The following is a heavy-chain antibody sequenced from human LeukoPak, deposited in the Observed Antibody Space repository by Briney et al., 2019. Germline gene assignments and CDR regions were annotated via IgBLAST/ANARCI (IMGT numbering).Heavy chain of an antibody. V-gene: IGHV4-34*01. D-gene: IGHD6-19*01. J-gene: IGHJ4*02. CDR3: ARGISGGIAVAGLDY. CDR2: IKHSGST. CDR1: GGSFSGYY. Sequence: SETLSLTCAVYGGSFSGYYWSWIRQPPGKGLEWIGEIKHSGSTNYNPSLKSRVTISVDTSKNQFSLKLSSVTAADTAVYYCARGISGGIAVAGLDYWGQGTLVTVSS.